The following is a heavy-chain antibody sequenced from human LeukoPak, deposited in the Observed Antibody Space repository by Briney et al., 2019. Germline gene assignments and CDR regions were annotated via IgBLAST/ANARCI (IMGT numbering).Heavy chain of an antibody. CDR2: IYYSGST. V-gene: IGHV4-39*01. Sequence: PSETLSLTCTVSGGSISSSSYYWGWIRQPPGKGLEWIGSIYYSGSTYYNPSLKSRVTISVDTSKNQFSLRLSSVTAADTAVYYCAVGKGSSPLRPIRVTPIFSYWGQGTLVTVSS. CDR3: AVGKGSSPLRPIRVTPIFSY. CDR1: GGSISSSSYY. D-gene: IGHD6-6*01. J-gene: IGHJ4*02.